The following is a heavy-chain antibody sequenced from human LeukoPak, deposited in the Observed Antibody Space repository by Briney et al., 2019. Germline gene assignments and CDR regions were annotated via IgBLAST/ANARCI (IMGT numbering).Heavy chain of an antibody. D-gene: IGHD3-10*01. CDR1: GGSISSYY. J-gene: IGHJ4*02. Sequence: SETLSHTCTVSGGSISSYYWSWIRQPPGKGLEWIGYIYYSGSTNYNPSLKSRVTISVDTSKNQFSLKLSSVTAADTAVYYCASLLWFGELYFDYWGQGTLVTVSS. CDR3: ASLLWFGELYFDY. V-gene: IGHV4-59*01. CDR2: IYYSGST.